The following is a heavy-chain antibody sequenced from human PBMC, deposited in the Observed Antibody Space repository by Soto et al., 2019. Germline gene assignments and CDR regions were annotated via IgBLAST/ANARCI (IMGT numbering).Heavy chain of an antibody. J-gene: IGHJ6*02. V-gene: IGHV3-11*04. CDR3: AREVGYSSSWYLWYYYGMDV. Sequence: PGGSLRLSCAASGFTFRDCYMSWIRQAPGKGLEWVSYISTSGDTIYYADSVKGRFTVSRDNAKNSLYLQMNSLRDEDTAVYYCAREVGYSSSWYLWYYYGMDVWGQGTTVTVSS. CDR2: ISTSGDTI. CDR1: GFTFRDCY. D-gene: IGHD6-13*01.